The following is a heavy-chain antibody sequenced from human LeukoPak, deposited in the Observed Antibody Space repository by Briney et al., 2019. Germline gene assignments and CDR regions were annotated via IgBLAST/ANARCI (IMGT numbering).Heavy chain of an antibody. J-gene: IGHJ4*02. CDR1: GFTFSSYG. Sequence: GGSLRLSCAASGFTFSSYGMHWVRQAPGKGLEWVAFIRYDGSNKYYADSVKGRFTISRDNSKKTLYLQMNSLRAEDTAVYYCARVYGDYFDYWGQGTLVTVSS. D-gene: IGHD4-17*01. CDR3: ARVYGDYFDY. V-gene: IGHV3-30*02. CDR2: IRYDGSNK.